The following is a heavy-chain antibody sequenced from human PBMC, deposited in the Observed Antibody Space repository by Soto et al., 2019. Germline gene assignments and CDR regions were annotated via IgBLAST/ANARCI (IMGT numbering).Heavy chain of an antibody. Sequence: ASVKVSCKASGYTFTNYYMHWVRQAPGQGLEWMGVIHYSGATPTYAQKFQGRVTMARDTSTSTVYVELSSLTSEDTAFYYCARVGPDLATIGSFDYWVQGTLVTVSS. CDR1: GYTFTNYY. V-gene: IGHV1-46*01. D-gene: IGHD3-16*01. J-gene: IGHJ4*02. CDR2: IHYSGATP. CDR3: ARVGPDLATIGSFDY.